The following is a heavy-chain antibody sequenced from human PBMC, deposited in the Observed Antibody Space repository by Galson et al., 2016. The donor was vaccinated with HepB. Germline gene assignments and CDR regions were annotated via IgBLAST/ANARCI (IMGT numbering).Heavy chain of an antibody. D-gene: IGHD6-19*01. Sequence: WVRQAPGKGLEWIGSIYYSGSTYYDPSLKSRVTISVDTSKNQFSLKLSSVTAADTAVYYCARRVAVAGIYYFDYWGRGTLVTVSS. V-gene: IGHV4-39*01. J-gene: IGHJ4*01. CDR2: IYYSGST. CDR3: ARRVAVAGIYYFDY.